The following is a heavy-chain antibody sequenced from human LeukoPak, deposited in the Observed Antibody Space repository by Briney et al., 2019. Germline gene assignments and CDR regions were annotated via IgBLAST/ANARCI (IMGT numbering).Heavy chain of an antibody. CDR2: INHSGST. V-gene: IGHV4-34*01. J-gene: IGHJ4*02. Sequence: SETLSLTCAVYGGSFSGYYWSWIRQPPGKGLEWIGEINHSGSTNYNPSLKSRVTISVDTSKNQFSLKLSSVTAADTAAYYCASWYYYDSSGYKDYWGQGTLVTVSS. D-gene: IGHD3-22*01. CDR1: GGSFSGYY. CDR3: ASWYYYDSSGYKDY.